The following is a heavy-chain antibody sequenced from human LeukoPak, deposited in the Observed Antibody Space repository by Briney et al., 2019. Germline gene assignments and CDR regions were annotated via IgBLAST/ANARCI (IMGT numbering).Heavy chain of an antibody. CDR2: IAGRGGDTYYDT. V-gene: IGHV3-23*01. CDR3: ARDRVGDNNDRSTYYLD. Sequence: GGSLRLSCAASGFTFSSYVMSWVRQAPGKGLEWVSSIAGRGGDTYYDTYYADSVKGRFTISRDTAKRTMWLQMDSLRVEDTAVYFCARDRVGDNNDRSTYYLDWGQGTLVSVSS. CDR1: GFTFSSYV. J-gene: IGHJ4*02. D-gene: IGHD3-22*01.